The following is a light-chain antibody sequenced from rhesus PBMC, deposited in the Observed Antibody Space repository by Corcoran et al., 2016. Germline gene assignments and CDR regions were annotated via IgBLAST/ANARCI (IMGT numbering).Light chain of an antibody. J-gene: IGKJ1*01. CDR2: DAS. Sequence: EIVLTQSPGTLSLSPGGRATLSCRASQRVTTSLAWYQQKPGQPPRLLIYDASTRDTCITARFSGSGSGTDFTLTISSREPEDFGLYYCQQYNDWTFGQGTKVEIK. CDR1: QRVTTS. CDR3: QQYNDWT. V-gene: IGKV3-42*02.